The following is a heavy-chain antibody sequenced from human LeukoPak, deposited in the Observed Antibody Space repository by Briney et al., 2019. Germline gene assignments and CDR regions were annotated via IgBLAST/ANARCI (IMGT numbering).Heavy chain of an antibody. CDR3: ASGEFYRDAEYFYYYYMDV. D-gene: IGHD3-10*01. Sequence: GPSVKVSCKASVGSFNDYAVSWVRQAPGQGLEWMGGIIPVYSISNYAQNFHDRVSLSADASTSSVYMELRSLTSDDTAVYYCASGEFYRDAEYFYYYYMDVWGTGTTVTVSS. J-gene: IGHJ6*03. CDR1: VGSFNDYA. CDR2: IIPVYSIS. V-gene: IGHV1-69*13.